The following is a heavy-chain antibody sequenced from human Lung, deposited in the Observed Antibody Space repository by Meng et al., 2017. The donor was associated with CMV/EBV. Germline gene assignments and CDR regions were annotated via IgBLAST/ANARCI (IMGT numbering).Heavy chain of an antibody. J-gene: IGHJ4*02. CDR2: IRSKAYGGTT. V-gene: IGHV3-49*04. Sequence: GESLKISCTASGFTFGDYAMSWVRQAPGKGLEWAGFIRSKAYGGTTEYAASVKGRFTISRDDSKSIAYLQMNSLKTEDTAVYYCTRVGTYYYDSSGYYLREEGYFDYWGQGTXVTVSS. D-gene: IGHD3-22*01. CDR3: TRVGTYYYDSSGYYLREEGYFDY. CDR1: GFTFGDYA.